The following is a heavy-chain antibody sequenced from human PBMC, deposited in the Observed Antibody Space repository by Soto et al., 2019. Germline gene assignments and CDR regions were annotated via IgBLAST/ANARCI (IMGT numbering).Heavy chain of an antibody. CDR3: ARASYYSDSFGYFLDS. Sequence: SSETLSLTCTVSGGSISPYYWSWIRQTPGEGLEWIAYIYYSGSTNYIPSLKSRVTISVDTSKNQCSLKLSSVTAADTAVYYCARASYYSDSFGYFLDSWGRGTLVTVS. V-gene: IGHV4-59*13. CDR2: IYYSGST. J-gene: IGHJ4*02. D-gene: IGHD3-22*01. CDR1: GGSISPYY.